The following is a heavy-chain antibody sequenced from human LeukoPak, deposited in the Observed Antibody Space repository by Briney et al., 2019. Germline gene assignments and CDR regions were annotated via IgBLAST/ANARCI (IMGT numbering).Heavy chain of an antibody. Sequence: GGSLRLSCAASGFTFSSYWMHWVRQAPGKGLVWVSRIKSDGSSTSYADSVKGRFTISRDNAKNTLYLQMNSLRAEDMAVYYCARRGAVADAFDIWGQGTMVTVSS. CDR3: ARRGAVADAFDI. J-gene: IGHJ3*02. CDR1: GFTFSSYW. D-gene: IGHD6-19*01. CDR2: IKSDGSST. V-gene: IGHV3-74*01.